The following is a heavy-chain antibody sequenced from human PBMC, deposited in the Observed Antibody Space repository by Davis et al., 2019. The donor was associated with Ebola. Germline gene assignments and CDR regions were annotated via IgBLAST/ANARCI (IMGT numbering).Heavy chain of an antibody. J-gene: IGHJ4*02. CDR3: ARDASWSFDS. CDR2: IKEDGSKK. V-gene: IGHV3-7*01. CDR1: GFTFSRYW. Sequence: PGGSLRLSCEASGFTFSRYWMSWVRQAPGKGLEWVANIKEDGSKKQYVDSLKGRFTISRGNAKKSLHLEVNSLRFDDTAVYYCARDASWSFDSWGQGTLVTVSS. D-gene: IGHD2-8*01.